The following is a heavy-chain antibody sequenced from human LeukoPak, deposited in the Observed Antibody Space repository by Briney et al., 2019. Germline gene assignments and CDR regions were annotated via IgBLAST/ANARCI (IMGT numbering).Heavy chain of an antibody. D-gene: IGHD1-26*01. V-gene: IGHV4-31*03. CDR2: IYYSGST. Sequence: TLSLTCTVSGGPNSSGGHYWSWIRQHPGKGLEWIGYIYYSGSTFYNPSLKSRLTISVDTSKNQFSLKLTSVTAADTAVYYCARENLVGGTTHHWGQGTQVTVSS. CDR1: GGPNSSGGHY. J-gene: IGHJ5*02. CDR3: ARENLVGGTTHH.